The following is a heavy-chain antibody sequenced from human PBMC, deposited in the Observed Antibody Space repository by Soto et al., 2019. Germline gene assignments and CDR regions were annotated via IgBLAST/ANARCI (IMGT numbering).Heavy chain of an antibody. J-gene: IGHJ3*02. CDR2: ISYSGST. CDR1: GGSISDYY. V-gene: IGHV4-59*01. Sequence: QVQLQESGPGLVKPSETLSLTCTVSGGSISDYYWSWIRQPPGKGLEWIGYISYSGSTNYKPSLKSRVTISLDTSKKQFSLKLSSVTAADTAVYYCARDRYNWNDVGAFDIWGQGTMVTVSS. D-gene: IGHD1-1*01. CDR3: ARDRYNWNDVGAFDI.